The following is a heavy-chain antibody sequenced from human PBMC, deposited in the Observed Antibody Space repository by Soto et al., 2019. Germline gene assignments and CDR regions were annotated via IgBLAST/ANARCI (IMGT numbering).Heavy chain of an antibody. CDR2: VYYSGST. V-gene: IGHV4-59*01. D-gene: IGHD3-22*01. Sequence: PSETLSLTCTVSGASISSSYWNWIRQSPGKGLEWIGYVYYSGSTNYNPSLKSRVTISVDTSKNQFSLQLSSVTAADTAVYYCARGYYDSSGQSNTFDIWGQGTMVTVSS. CDR3: ARGYYDSSGQSNTFDI. J-gene: IGHJ3*02. CDR1: GASISSSY.